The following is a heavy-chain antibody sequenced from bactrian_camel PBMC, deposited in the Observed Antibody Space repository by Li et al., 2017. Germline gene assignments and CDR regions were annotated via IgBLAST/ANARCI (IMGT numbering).Heavy chain of an antibody. CDR1: GFTFSNNW. Sequence: HVQLVESGGGLVQPGGSLRLSCAASGFTFSNNWMHWVRQAPGKGLEWVSVIYSDGSTTSYADSVKGQFTVSRDNGQKTVYLQMNSLKPEDTAVYFCAAGSGGWIGYEYNYWGRGTQVTVS. V-gene: IGHV3S26*01. CDR2: IYSDGSTT. D-gene: IGHD3*01. CDR3: AAGSGGWIGYEYNY. J-gene: IGHJ4*01.